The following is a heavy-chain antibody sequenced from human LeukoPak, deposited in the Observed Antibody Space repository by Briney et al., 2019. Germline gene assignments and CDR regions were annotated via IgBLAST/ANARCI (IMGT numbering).Heavy chain of an antibody. D-gene: IGHD3-22*01. V-gene: IGHV4-61*01. Sequence: SETLSLTCTVSGDSVSSGRDYWVWIRQPPGKGLEWLAYIYHTGSTDYNPSLKSRVTISIDTIRNQFSLKLSSVTTADTAVYYCARVGGFYDSSGYLDSWGQGILVSVSS. CDR1: GDSVSSGRDY. J-gene: IGHJ5*01. CDR3: ARVGGFYDSSGYLDS. CDR2: IYHTGST.